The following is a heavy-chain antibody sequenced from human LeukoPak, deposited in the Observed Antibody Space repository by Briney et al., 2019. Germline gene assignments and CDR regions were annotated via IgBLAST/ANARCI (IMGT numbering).Heavy chain of an antibody. Sequence: SETLSLTCAVYGWSFNDYYWNWIRQPPGKGLEWIGEINARGDTNFNPSLKSRVTISVDTSKKQISLRLTSMIAADTAVYYCARGQVPAARGCNWFDPWGKGTLVIVSS. CDR3: ARGQVPAARGCNWFDP. D-gene: IGHD2-2*01. V-gene: IGHV4-34*01. J-gene: IGHJ5*02. CDR1: GWSFNDYY. CDR2: INARGDT.